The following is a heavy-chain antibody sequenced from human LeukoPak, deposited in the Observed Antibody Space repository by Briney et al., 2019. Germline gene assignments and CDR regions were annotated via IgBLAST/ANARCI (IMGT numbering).Heavy chain of an antibody. CDR3: VRGGIVGTTARIPLFDY. V-gene: IGHV4-39*07. J-gene: IGHJ4*02. CDR2: TYYSGST. D-gene: IGHD1-26*01. Sequence: PSETLSLTCTVSDGSISSSSYYWGWIRQPPGKGLEWIGSTYYSGSTYSNPSFKSRVTISVDTSKNQFSLKLSSVTAADTAVYYCVRGGIVGTTARIPLFDYWGQGTLVTVSS. CDR1: DGSISSSSYY.